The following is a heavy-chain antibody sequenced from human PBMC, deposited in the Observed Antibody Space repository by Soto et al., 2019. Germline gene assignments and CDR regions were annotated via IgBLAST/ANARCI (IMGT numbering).Heavy chain of an antibody. CDR1: GFTFSGYA. Sequence: QVQLVESGGGVVQPGMSLRLSCAASGFTFSGYAMHWVRQAPGKGLGWVAATSYDENYKYYADSVKGRFTISRDNSKKALFLQMNSRTTEGAAVYYCAGQVGSPGIWYFDHWGQGSLVTVSS. J-gene: IGHJ4*02. CDR2: TSYDENYK. D-gene: IGHD6-13*01. V-gene: IGHV3-30*04. CDR3: AGQVGSPGIWYFDH.